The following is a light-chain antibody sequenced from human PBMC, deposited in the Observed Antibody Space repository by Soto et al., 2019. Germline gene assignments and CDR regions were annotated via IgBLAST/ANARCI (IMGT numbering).Light chain of an antibody. CDR1: RSISSY. V-gene: IGKV1-39*01. CDR2: AAS. CDR3: QQSYSTPRT. J-gene: IGKJ1*01. Sequence: DIQMTQSPSSLSASVGDRVTITCRASRSISSYLNWYQQKPGKAPNLLIYAASSLQSGVPSRFSGSASGTDFTLTISSLQPEDFATYYCQQSYSTPRTFGQGTKVEVK.